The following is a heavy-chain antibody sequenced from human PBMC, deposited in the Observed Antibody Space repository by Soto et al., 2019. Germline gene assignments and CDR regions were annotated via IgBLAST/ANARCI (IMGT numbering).Heavy chain of an antibody. V-gene: IGHV1-69*13. CDR1: GGTFSSYA. J-gene: IGHJ6*02. Sequence: SVKVSCKASGGTFSSYAISWVRQAPGQGLEWMGGIIPIFGTANYAQKFQGRVTITADESTSTAYMELSSLRSEDTAVYYCRGGRSGSYYTDVWGQGTTVTVSS. CDR2: IIPIFGTA. D-gene: IGHD3-10*01. CDR3: RGGRSGSYYTDV.